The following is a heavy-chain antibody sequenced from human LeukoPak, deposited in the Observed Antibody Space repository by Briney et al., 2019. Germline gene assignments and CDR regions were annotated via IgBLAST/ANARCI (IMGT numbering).Heavy chain of an antibody. V-gene: IGHV4-34*01. CDR2: INHSGST. Sequence: PSETLSLTCGVYGGSFSGYYWSWIRQPPGKGLEWIGEINHSGSTNYNPSLKSRVTISVDTSKNQFSLKLSSVTAADTAVYYCLCGRDAFDIWGQGTMVTVSS. CDR3: LCGRDAFDI. J-gene: IGHJ3*02. CDR1: GGSFSGYY. D-gene: IGHD2-15*01.